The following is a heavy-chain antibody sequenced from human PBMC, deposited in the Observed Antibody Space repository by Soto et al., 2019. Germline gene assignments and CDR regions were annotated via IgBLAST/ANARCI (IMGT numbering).Heavy chain of an antibody. V-gene: IGHV4-39*01. CDR2: IYYSGST. D-gene: IGHD3-3*01. Sequence: SETLSLTCTVSGGSISSSSYYWGWIRQPPGKGLEWIGSIYYSGSTYYNPSLKSRVTISVDTSKNQFSLKLSSVTAADTAVYYCARQADGFLEWLLWNYWGQGTLVTVSS. CDR1: GGSISSSSYY. J-gene: IGHJ4*02. CDR3: ARQADGFLEWLLWNY.